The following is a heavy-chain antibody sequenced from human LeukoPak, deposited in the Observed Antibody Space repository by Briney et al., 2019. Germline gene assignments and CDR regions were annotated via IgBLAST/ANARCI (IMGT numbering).Heavy chain of an antibody. CDR3: ARAKLRFYYFDY. J-gene: IGHJ4*02. Sequence: GGSLRLSCAASGFTFSSYAMHWVRQAPGKGLEYVSAISSNGGSTYYANSVKGRFTISRDNSKNTLYLQMGSLRAEDMAVYYCARAKLRFYYFDYWGQGTLVTVSS. CDR1: GFTFSSYA. D-gene: IGHD5-18*01. CDR2: ISSNGGST. V-gene: IGHV3-64*01.